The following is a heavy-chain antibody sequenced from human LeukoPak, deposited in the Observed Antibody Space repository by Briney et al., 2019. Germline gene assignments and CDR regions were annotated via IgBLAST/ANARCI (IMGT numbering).Heavy chain of an antibody. CDR3: ARGVWELLRRGVVDY. D-gene: IGHD1-26*01. CDR2: TNSDGSST. CDR1: GFTFSSYW. V-gene: IGHV3-74*01. J-gene: IGHJ4*02. Sequence: GGSLRLSCAASGFTFSSYWMHWVRQAPGKGLVWVSRTNSDGSSTSYADSVKGRFTISRDNAKNTLYLQMNSLRAEDTAVYYCARGVWELLRRGVVDYWGQGTLVTVSS.